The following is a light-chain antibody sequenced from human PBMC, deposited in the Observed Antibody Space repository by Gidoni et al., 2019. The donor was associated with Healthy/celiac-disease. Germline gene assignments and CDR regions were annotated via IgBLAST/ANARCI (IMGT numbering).Light chain of an antibody. CDR3: QQYYSTPFT. CDR1: QSVLYSYKNKNY. J-gene: IGKJ3*01. V-gene: IGKV4-1*01. Sequence: DIVMTQSPVSLAVSPGERATINCKSSQSVLYSYKNKNYLDWYQQKPGQPPKLLIYWASTRESGVPDRFSGSGSGTDFTLNISSVQAEDVAVYYCQQYYSTPFTFGPGTKVDIK. CDR2: WAS.